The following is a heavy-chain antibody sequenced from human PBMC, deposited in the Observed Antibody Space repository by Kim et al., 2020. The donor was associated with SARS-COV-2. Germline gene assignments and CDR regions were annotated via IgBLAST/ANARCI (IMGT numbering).Heavy chain of an antibody. CDR3: ARGPVGYQLHIYHHMDV. CDR1: GYTFTSYV. V-gene: IGHV7-4-1*02. Sequence: ASVKVSCKASGYTFTSYVMNWVRQAPGQGLEWMGRINTKNGNPTYAQGFTGRFVVSLDTSVSTAYLQISSLKAEDTAVYYCARGPVGYQLHIYHHMDVWGQGTTVTVSS. CDR2: INTKNGNP. J-gene: IGHJ6*02. D-gene: IGHD2-2*01.